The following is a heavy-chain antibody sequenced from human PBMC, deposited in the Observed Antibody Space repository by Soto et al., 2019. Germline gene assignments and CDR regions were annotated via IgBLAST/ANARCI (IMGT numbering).Heavy chain of an antibody. V-gene: IGHV3-48*01. CDR2: ISSSSSTI. D-gene: IGHD6-13*01. Sequence: EVQLVESGGGLVQPGGSLRLSCAASGFTFSSYSMNWVRQAPGKGLEWVSYISSSSSTIYYADSVKGRFTISRDNAKNSLYLQMNSLRAEDTAVYYCARGRGSVYSSSWSNWFEPWGQGTLVTVSS. J-gene: IGHJ5*02. CDR3: ARGRGSVYSSSWSNWFEP. CDR1: GFTFSSYS.